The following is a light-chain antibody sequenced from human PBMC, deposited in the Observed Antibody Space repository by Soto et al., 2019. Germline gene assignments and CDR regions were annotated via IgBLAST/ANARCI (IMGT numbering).Light chain of an antibody. V-gene: IGLV7-46*01. CDR1: TGAVTSGHY. J-gene: IGLJ3*02. CDR3: LLSYSDARKV. CDR2: DTS. Sequence: QAVVTQEPSLTVSPGGTVTLTCASSTGAVTSGHYPYWFQQRPGQAPRTLIYDTSNKHSWTPARFSGSLLGGKAALTLSGAQPEDEAEYYCLLSYSDARKVFGGGTQLTVL.